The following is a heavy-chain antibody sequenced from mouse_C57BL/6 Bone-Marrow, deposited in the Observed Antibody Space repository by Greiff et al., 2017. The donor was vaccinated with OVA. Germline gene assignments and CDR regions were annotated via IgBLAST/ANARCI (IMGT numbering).Heavy chain of an antibody. CDR2: ISSGGSYT. CDR3: ARPVRKRYFDV. V-gene: IGHV5-6*01. J-gene: IGHJ1*03. CDR1: GFTFSSYG. D-gene: IGHD1-1*01. Sequence: EVKVVESGGDLVKPGGSLKLSCAASGFTFSSYGMSWVRQTPDKRLEWVATISSGGSYTYYPDSVKGRFTISRDNAKNTLYLQMSSLKSEDTAMYYCARPVRKRYFDVWGTGTTVTVSS.